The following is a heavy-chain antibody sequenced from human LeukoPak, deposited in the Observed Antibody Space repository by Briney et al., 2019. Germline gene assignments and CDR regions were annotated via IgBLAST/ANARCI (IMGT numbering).Heavy chain of an antibody. Sequence: ASVKVSCKASGYTFTAYYVHWVRQAPGQGPEWMGWIHPNSGGTKCAQSFQGRVTMTRDTSITTAYMELSSLRSDDTAVYYCARDAVVTAIRNWFDPWGQGTLVTVSS. J-gene: IGHJ5*02. CDR2: IHPNSGGT. CDR1: GYTFTAYY. V-gene: IGHV1-2*02. CDR3: ARDAVVTAIRNWFDP. D-gene: IGHD2-21*02.